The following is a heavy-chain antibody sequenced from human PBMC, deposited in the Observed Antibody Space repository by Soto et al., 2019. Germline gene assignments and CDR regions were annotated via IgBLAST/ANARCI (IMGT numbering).Heavy chain of an antibody. J-gene: IGHJ6*03. CDR2: IGTAGDT. V-gene: IGHV3-13*01. Sequence: GGSLRLSCAASGFTCSSYDMHWVRQAAGKGLEWVSAIGTAGDTYYPGSVKGRFTISRENAKNSLYLQMNSLRAGDTAVYYCARVAMPKDYYYYMDVWGKGTTVTVSS. CDR3: ARVAMPKDYYYYMDV. D-gene: IGHD2-2*01. CDR1: GFTCSSYD.